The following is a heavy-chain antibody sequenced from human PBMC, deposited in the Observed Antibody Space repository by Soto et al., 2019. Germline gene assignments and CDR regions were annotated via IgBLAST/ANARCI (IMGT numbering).Heavy chain of an antibody. CDR1: GFTFSSYA. J-gene: IGHJ4*02. V-gene: IGHV3-30-3*01. Sequence: QVQLVESGGGVVQPGRSLRLSCAASGFTFSSYAMHWVRQAPGKGLEWVAVISYDGSNKYYADSVKGRFTISRDNSKNTLYLQMNSLRAEDTAVYYCARDRAPYSSSSGLGGDYWGQGTLVTVSS. D-gene: IGHD6-6*01. CDR2: ISYDGSNK. CDR3: ARDRAPYSSSSGLGGDY.